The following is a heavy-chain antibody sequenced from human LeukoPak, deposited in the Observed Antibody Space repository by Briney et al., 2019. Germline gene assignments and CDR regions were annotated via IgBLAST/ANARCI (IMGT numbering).Heavy chain of an antibody. CDR3: ARVSLEYPNPSVDY. CDR1: GDRISNSNDA. D-gene: IGHD2/OR15-2a*01. CDR2: TYYRSKWYN. Sequence: SQTLSPTCVISGDRISNSNDAWNWIRQSPSRGLEWLGRTYYRSKWYNDYAVSVKSRITINPDTSKNQFSLQLNSVTPEDTAVYYCARVSLEYPNPSVDYWGQGTLVTVSS. V-gene: IGHV6-1*01. J-gene: IGHJ4*02.